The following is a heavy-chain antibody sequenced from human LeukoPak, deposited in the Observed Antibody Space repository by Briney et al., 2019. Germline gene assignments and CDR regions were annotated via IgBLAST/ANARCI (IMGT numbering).Heavy chain of an antibody. V-gene: IGHV1-2*02. Sequence: ASVTVSCKASGYTFTCYYMHWVRQAPGQGLEWMGWINPNSGGANYAQKFQGRVTMTRDTSISTAYMELSRLRSDDTAVYYCARESDLGVVVAATFDYWGQGTLVTVSS. CDR2: INPNSGGA. D-gene: IGHD2-15*01. CDR1: GYTFTCYY. J-gene: IGHJ4*02. CDR3: ARESDLGVVVAATFDY.